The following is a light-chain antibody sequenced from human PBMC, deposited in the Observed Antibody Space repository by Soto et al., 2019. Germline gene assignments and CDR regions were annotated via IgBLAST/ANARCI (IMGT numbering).Light chain of an antibody. J-gene: IGLJ2*01. Sequence: QSVLTQPASVSGSPGQSITLSCTGTSSDIGGYDYVSWYQRHPGTAPKLIIYDVNNRPSGVSNRFSGSKSGNTASLTISGLQAEDEADYYCTSYASGSSHVVFGGGTKLTVL. V-gene: IGLV2-14*01. CDR2: DVN. CDR3: TSYASGSSHVV. CDR1: SSDIGGYDY.